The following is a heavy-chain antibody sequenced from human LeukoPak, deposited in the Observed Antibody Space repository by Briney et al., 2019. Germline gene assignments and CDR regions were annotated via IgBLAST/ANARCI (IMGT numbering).Heavy chain of an antibody. J-gene: IGHJ4*02. CDR1: GGTFSSYA. Sequence: ASVKVSCKASGGTFSSYAISWVRQAPGQGLEWMGIINPSGGSTSYAQKFQGRVTMTRDTSTSTVYMELSSLRSEDTAVYYCARDLIGYYDSSGYLTDDYWGQGTLVTVSS. V-gene: IGHV1-46*03. CDR3: ARDLIGYYDSSGYLTDDY. D-gene: IGHD3-22*01. CDR2: INPSGGST.